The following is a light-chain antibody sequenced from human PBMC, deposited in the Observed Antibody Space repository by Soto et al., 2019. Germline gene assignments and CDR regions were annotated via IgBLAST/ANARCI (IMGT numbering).Light chain of an antibody. CDR3: QSYDSRLRGWV. J-gene: IGLJ3*02. CDR1: DSNLGTGYA. CDR2: GNS. V-gene: IGLV1-40*01. Sequence: QSVLAQPPSVSGAPGQEVTISCIGSDSNLGTGYAVYWYQQLPGTAPRLLAPGNSNGPSAVPARFSDSKSGTSASLAITGLQAEDEGDYYCQSYDSRLRGWVFGGGTKLTVL.